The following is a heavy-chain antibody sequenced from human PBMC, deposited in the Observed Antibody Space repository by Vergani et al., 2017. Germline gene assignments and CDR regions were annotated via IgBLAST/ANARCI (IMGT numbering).Heavy chain of an antibody. V-gene: IGHV3-30*03. CDR1: GFTFSSYG. CDR3: ARGGYYYDSSGYYDY. J-gene: IGHJ4*02. CDR2: ISYDGSNK. Sequence: QVQLVESGGGVVQPGRSLRLSCAASGFTFSSYGMHWVRQAPGKGLEWVAVISYDGSNKYHADSVKGRFTISRDNSKNTLYLQMNSLRAEDTAVYYCARGGYYYDSSGYYDYWGQGTLVTVSS. D-gene: IGHD3-22*01.